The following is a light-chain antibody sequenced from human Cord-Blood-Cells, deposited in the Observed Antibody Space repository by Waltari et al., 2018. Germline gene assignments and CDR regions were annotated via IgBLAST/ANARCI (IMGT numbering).Light chain of an antibody. CDR1: KLGDKY. CDR2: QDS. CDR3: QAWDSSTVRV. V-gene: IGLV3-1*01. Sequence: SYELTQPPSVSVSPGQTASITCSGDKLGDKYACWYQQKPGQYPGLVIYQDSKRPSGIPWRFSGANSGNTATLTISGTQAMDEADYYCQAWDSSTVRVFGGGTKLTV. J-gene: IGLJ2*01.